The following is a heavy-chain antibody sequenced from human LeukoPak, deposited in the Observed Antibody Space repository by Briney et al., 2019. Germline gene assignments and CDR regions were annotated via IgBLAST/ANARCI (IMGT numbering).Heavy chain of an antibody. CDR1: GFTFSDYY. CDR3: ARGRRTGGYRFDY. V-gene: IGHV3-11*06. CDR2: ISSSSSYT. J-gene: IGHJ4*02. Sequence: PGGSLRLSCAASGFTFSDYYMSWIRQAPGKGLEWVSYISSSSSYTNYADSVKGRFTISRDNAKNSLYLQMNSLRAEDTAVYYCARGRRTGGYRFDYWGQGTLVTVSS. D-gene: IGHD5-18*01.